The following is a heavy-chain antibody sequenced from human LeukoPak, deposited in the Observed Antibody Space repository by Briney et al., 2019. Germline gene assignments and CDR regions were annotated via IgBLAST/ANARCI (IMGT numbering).Heavy chain of an antibody. J-gene: IGHJ3*02. CDR1: GFTVSSNY. CDR3: AREGLLAYCGGDCYSRAFDI. CDR2: IYSGGST. V-gene: IGHV3-53*01. D-gene: IGHD2-21*02. Sequence: AGGSLRLSCAASGFTVSSNYMSWVRQAPGKGLEWVSVIYSGGSTYYADSVKGRFTISRDNSKNTLYLQMNSLRAEDTAVYYCAREGLLAYCGGDCYSRAFDIWGQGAMVTVSS.